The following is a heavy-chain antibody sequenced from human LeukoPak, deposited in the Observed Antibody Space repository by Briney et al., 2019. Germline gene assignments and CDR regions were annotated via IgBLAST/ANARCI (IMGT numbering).Heavy chain of an antibody. CDR1: GVSISSNLW. J-gene: IGHJ6*03. CDR2: IHHSGSI. V-gene: IGHV4-4*02. CDR3: ARVSPYYYYMDV. Sequence: SGTLSLTCAVSGVSISSNLWWTWVRQPPGKGLEWIAEIHHSGSINYNPSLKSRVTISVDKAKNQFSLKLSSVTAADTAVYYCARVSPYYYYMDVWGKGTTVTVSS.